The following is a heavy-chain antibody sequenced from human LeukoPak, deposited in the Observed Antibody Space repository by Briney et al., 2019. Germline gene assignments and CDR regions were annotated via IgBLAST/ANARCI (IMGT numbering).Heavy chain of an antibody. V-gene: IGHV1-18*01. CDR3: ARDGAKDCSGGSCLFDP. Sequence: ASVKVSCKTSGYTFTSYGISWVRQAPGHGLEWMGWISTYNGNTNYAQKFQGRVTMTTDTSTSTAYMELRSLRSDDTAVYYCARDGAKDCSGGSCLFDPWGQGTLVTVSS. J-gene: IGHJ5*02. D-gene: IGHD2-15*01. CDR1: GYTFTSYG. CDR2: ISTYNGNT.